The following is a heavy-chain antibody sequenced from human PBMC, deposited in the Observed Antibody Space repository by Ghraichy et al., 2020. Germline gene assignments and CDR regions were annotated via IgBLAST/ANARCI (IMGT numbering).Heavy chain of an antibody. CDR3: AKGSYGDHDS. V-gene: IGHV3-23*01. D-gene: IGHD4-17*01. CDR2: ISATAGCT. Sequence: GGSLRLSCAASGFTFSRYGIHWVRQAPGKGLEWVSAISATAGCTYYADSVKGRFTISRDNSKNTLYLQMNSLRVEDTAVYYCAKGSYGDHDSWGQGALVTVSS. J-gene: IGHJ4*02. CDR1: GFTFSRYG.